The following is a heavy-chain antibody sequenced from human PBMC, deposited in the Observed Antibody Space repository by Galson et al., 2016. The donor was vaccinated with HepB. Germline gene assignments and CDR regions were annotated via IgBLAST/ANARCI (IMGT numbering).Heavy chain of an antibody. CDR1: GYTFTNYG. V-gene: IGHV1-18*01. D-gene: IGHD4-23*01. Sequence: SVKVSCKASGYTFTNYGISWVRQAPGQGFECMGWISAYNGNTNYAQNLQDRVTMTTDTSTSTAYMELRSLRSDDTAVYYCARSPRTVVISRFDYWGQGTLVTVSS. CDR3: ARSPRTVVISRFDY. CDR2: ISAYNGNT. J-gene: IGHJ4*02.